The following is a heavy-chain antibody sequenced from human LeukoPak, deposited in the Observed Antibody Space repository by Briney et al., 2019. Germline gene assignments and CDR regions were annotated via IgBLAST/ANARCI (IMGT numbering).Heavy chain of an antibody. J-gene: IGHJ4*02. Sequence: GGSLRLSCAASGFTFSSYSMNWVRQAPGKGLEWVSYISSSSSTIYYADSVKGRFTISRDNAKNSLYLQMNSLRAEDTAIYYCATYRQVLLPFESWGQGTLVTVSS. CDR3: ATYRQVLLPFES. CDR1: GFTFSSYS. D-gene: IGHD2-8*02. V-gene: IGHV3-48*01. CDR2: ISSSSSTI.